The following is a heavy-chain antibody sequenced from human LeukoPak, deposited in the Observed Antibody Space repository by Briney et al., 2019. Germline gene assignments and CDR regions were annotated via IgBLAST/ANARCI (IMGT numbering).Heavy chain of an antibody. CDR1: GYTFTGYY. J-gene: IGHJ4*02. Sequence: GASVKVSCKASGYTFTGYYMHWVRQAPGQGLEWMGWINPNSGGTKYAQNFQGRVTMTRDTSISTAYMELKSLRSDDTAVYYCAKVLYGGYGFDYWGQGTLVTVSS. CDR2: INPNSGGT. CDR3: AKVLYGGYGFDY. V-gene: IGHV1-2*02. D-gene: IGHD4-17*01.